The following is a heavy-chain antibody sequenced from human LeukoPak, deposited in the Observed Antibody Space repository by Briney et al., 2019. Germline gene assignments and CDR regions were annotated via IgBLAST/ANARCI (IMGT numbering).Heavy chain of an antibody. CDR2: INTNTGNP. D-gene: IGHD4-23*01. CDR1: GYTFTSYA. Sequence: ASVKVSCKASGYTFTSYAMNWVRQAPGQGLEWMGWINTNTGNPTYAQGFTGRFVFSLDTSVSTAYLQISSLKAEDTAVYYCARVGTTVVTPVYAFDIWGQGTMVTVSS. CDR3: ARVGTTVVTPVYAFDI. V-gene: IGHV7-4-1*02. J-gene: IGHJ3*02.